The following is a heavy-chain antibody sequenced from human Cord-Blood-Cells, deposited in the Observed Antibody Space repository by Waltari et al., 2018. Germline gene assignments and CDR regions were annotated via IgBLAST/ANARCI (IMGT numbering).Heavy chain of an antibody. J-gene: IGHJ3*02. CDR3: AKDPEGASVGATLGAFDI. CDR1: GFTFSSYA. Sequence: EVQLLESGGGLVQPGGSLRLSCAASGFTFSSYAMSWVRQAPGKGLGWVSAISGSGGSTYSAVAVKGRFPISRDNSRNTLYLQMNSLRAEDTAVYYCAKDPEGASVGATLGAFDIWGQGTMVTVSS. D-gene: IGHD1-26*01. CDR2: ISGSGGST. V-gene: IGHV3-23*01.